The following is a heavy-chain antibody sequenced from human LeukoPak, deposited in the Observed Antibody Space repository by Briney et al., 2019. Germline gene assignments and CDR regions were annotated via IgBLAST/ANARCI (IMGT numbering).Heavy chain of an antibody. D-gene: IGHD1-14*01. Sequence: PSETLSLTCTVSGGSISSYYWSWIRQPPGKGLEWIGYIYYSGSTNYNPSLKSRVTISVDTSKNQFSLKLSSVTAADTAVYYCARITGSSVKVDYWGQGTLVTVSS. CDR1: GGSISSYY. J-gene: IGHJ4*01. CDR3: ARITGSSVKVDY. V-gene: IGHV4-59*01. CDR2: IYYSGST.